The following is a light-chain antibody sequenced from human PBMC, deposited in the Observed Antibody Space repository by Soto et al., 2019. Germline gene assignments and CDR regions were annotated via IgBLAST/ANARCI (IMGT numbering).Light chain of an antibody. Sequence: EIVLTQSPDTLSLSPGERATLSCRASQSVSSSLAWYQQKPGQAPRLLIYDASNRATGIPARFSGSGSGTDFTLTISSIEPEDFAVYYCQQRSNWPPEVTFGPGTKVDI. V-gene: IGKV3-11*01. CDR3: QQRSNWPPEVT. CDR1: QSVSSS. CDR2: DAS. J-gene: IGKJ3*01.